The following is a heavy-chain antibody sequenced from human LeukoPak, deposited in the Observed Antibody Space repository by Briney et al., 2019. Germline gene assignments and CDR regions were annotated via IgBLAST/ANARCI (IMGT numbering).Heavy chain of an antibody. CDR2: IYYSGNT. J-gene: IGHJ2*01. CDR1: GGSINSYY. D-gene: IGHD3-22*01. V-gene: IGHV4-59*01. Sequence: PSETLSLTCTVSGGSINSYYWSWIRQPPRKGLEWIGYIYYSGNTNYNPSLKSRVSTSIDTSKNQLSLQLSSVTAADTAVYYCARDRDSSGLRDFDLWGRGTLVTVSA. CDR3: ARDRDSSGLRDFDL.